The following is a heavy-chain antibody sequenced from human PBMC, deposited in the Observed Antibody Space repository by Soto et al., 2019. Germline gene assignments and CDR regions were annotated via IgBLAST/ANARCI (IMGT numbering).Heavy chain of an antibody. CDR3: ARTKSKGGSFDY. D-gene: IGHD3-10*01. Sequence: PSDTLSLTCAVSGGSISSGGYCWIWVRHPPGKGLEWIGYIYHSGSTYYNPSLKSRVTISVDRSKNQFSLKPSSVTAADTAVYYCARTKSKGGSFDYWGQGTLVTVSS. V-gene: IGHV4-30-2*01. CDR1: GGSISSGGYC. J-gene: IGHJ4*02. CDR2: IYHSGST.